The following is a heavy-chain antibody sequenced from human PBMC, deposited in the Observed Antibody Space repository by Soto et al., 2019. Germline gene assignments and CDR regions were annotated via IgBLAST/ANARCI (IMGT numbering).Heavy chain of an antibody. V-gene: IGHV3-53*02. CDR3: ARHPPATRHEMDV. J-gene: IGHJ6*02. CDR2: IYSGGST. Sequence: EVQLVETGGGLIQPGGSLRLSCAASGFTVSSNYMSWVRQAPGKGLEWVSVIYSGGSTYYADSVRGRFTISRDNSKNTLYLQIKRLRAEDTAVYDCARHPPATRHEMDVWGPGTTVTVSS. CDR1: GFTVSSNY.